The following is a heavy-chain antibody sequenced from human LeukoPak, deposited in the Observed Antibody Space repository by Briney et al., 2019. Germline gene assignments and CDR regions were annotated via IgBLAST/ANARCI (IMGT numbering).Heavy chain of an antibody. D-gene: IGHD3-22*01. CDR2: IWYDGSNK. Sequence: GGSLRLSCAASGFTFSSYGMHWVRQAPGKGLEWVAVIWYDGSNKYYADSVKGRFTISRDNSKNTLYLQTNSLRAEDTAVYYCARGGYYDRSGYHAPVDYWGQGTLVTVSS. V-gene: IGHV3-33*01. CDR1: GFTFSSYG. CDR3: ARGGYYDRSGYHAPVDY. J-gene: IGHJ4*02.